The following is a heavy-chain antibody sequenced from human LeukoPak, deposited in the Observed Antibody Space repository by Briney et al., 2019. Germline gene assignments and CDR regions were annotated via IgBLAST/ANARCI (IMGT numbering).Heavy chain of an antibody. CDR1: GFTFSDYY. CDR2: ISSTDSII. D-gene: IGHD3-16*02. V-gene: IGHV3-11*01. Sequence: GGSLRLSCTASGFTFSDYYMSWIRQAPGKGLEWVSYISSTDSIIYYADSVKGRFTISRDNAKNSLYLQMNSLGAEDTAVYYCARANYDSVWGSYRYVDYWGQGALVTVSS. J-gene: IGHJ4*02. CDR3: ARANYDSVWGSYRYVDY.